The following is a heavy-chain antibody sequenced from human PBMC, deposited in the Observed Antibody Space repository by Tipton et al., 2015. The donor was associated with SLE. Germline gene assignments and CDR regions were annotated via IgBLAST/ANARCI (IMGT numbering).Heavy chain of an antibody. Sequence: TLSLTCTVSGDAIGIYYWSWVRQPPGKGLEWIGHVHYSGRTKYNPSLLSRVTIPIDTSKNQFSLNLNSVTAADTAVYYCARRSGDGTADYDVDYWGRGTLVTVSS. D-gene: IGHD3-16*01. J-gene: IGHJ4*02. CDR1: GDAIGIYY. CDR3: ARRSGDGTADYDVDY. CDR2: VHYSGRT. V-gene: IGHV4-59*07.